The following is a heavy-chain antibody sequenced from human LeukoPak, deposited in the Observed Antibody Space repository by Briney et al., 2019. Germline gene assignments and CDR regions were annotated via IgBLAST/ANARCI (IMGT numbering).Heavy chain of an antibody. D-gene: IGHD2-21*01. CDR2: INHSGST. Sequence: SETLSLTCAVYVGSFSGYYWSWIRQPPGKGLEWIGEINHSGSTNYNPSLKSRVTISVDTSKNQFSLKLSSVPAADTAVYYCARQHPYYYYYYMDVWGKGTTVTVSS. J-gene: IGHJ6*03. V-gene: IGHV4-34*01. CDR1: VGSFSGYY. CDR3: ARQHPYYYYYYMDV.